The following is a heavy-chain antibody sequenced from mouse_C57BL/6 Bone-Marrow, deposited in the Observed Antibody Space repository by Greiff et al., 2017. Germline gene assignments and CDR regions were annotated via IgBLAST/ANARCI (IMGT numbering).Heavy chain of an antibody. V-gene: IGHV1-55*01. CDR1: GYTFTSYW. J-gene: IGHJ2*01. CDR2: IYPTSGRT. CDR3: ARASPLGRRFDY. Sequence: QVQLQQPGAELVKPGASVKMSCKASGYTFTSYWITWVKQRPGQGLEWIGDIYPTSGRTNYNEKFKSKAILTVEISSNTAYMQLSSLTSEDSAVFYCARASPLGRRFDYWGQGTTLTVSA.